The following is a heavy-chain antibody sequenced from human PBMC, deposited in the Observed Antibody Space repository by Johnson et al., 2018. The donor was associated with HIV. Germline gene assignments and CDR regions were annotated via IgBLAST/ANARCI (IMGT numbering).Heavy chain of an antibody. Sequence: QMLLVESGGGVVQPGGSLRLSCAASGFTFSSYGMHWVRQAPGKGLEWVAFIRYDGSNKYYADSVKGRFTISRDNSKNTRYLQMNSLRAEDTAVYYCAKDQGGSSMRWLQSTGFAFDIWGQGTMLTVSS. J-gene: IGHJ3*02. V-gene: IGHV3-30*02. D-gene: IGHD5-24*01. CDR2: IRYDGSNK. CDR3: AKDQGGSSMRWLQSTGFAFDI. CDR1: GFTFSSYG.